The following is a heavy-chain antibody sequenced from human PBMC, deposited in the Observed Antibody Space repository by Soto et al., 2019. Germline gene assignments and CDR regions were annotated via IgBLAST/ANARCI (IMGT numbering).Heavy chain of an antibody. CDR3: AREYCSSTSCYVGYYFDY. V-gene: IGHV3-7*01. D-gene: IGHD2-2*01. J-gene: IGHJ4*02. CDR1: GFTFSSYW. CDR2: IKQDGSEK. Sequence: EVQLVESGGGLVQPGGSLRLSCAASGFTFSSYWMSWVRQAPGKGLEWVANIKQDGSEKYYVDSVKGRFTISRDNAKNSLYLQMNSLRAEDTAVYYCAREYCSSTSCYVGYYFDYWGQGTLVTVSS.